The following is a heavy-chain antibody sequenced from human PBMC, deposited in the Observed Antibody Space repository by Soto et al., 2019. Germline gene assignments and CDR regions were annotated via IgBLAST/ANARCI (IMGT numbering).Heavy chain of an antibody. Sequence: HLQLQESGSGLVKPSQTLSLTCDVSGDSISSSGSSWNWIRQPPGKALEWIGFTYHSGSTYYNPSLESRVTISVDSSKNQFSLKLKSVTAADRAVYYCAASLSTQYYDSSGYYPDFDIWGQGIMVTVSS. CDR3: AASLSTQYYDSSGYYPDFDI. V-gene: IGHV4-30-2*01. D-gene: IGHD3-22*01. CDR1: GDSISSSGSS. CDR2: TYHSGST. J-gene: IGHJ3*02.